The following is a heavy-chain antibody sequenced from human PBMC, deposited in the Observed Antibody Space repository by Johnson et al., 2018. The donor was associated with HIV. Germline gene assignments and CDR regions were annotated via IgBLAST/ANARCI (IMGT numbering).Heavy chain of an antibody. CDR3: AKATSSGYYHDAFDI. D-gene: IGHD3-22*01. CDR1: GFTVSSNY. Sequence: VQLVESGGGLIQPGGSLRLSCAASGFTVSSNYMSWVRQAPGKGLEWVSVIYSGGSTYYADSVKGRFTISSDTSNNTVHLQMNRLRAEDTAVYYLAKATSSGYYHDAFDIGGQGTMVTFSS. CDR2: IYSGGST. V-gene: IGHV3-53*01. J-gene: IGHJ3*02.